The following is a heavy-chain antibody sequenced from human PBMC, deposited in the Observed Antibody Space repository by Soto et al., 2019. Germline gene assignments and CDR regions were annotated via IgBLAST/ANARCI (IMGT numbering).Heavy chain of an antibody. V-gene: IGHV5-51*01. CDR1: GYSFSNSW. CDR2: IFPGDSDT. J-gene: IGHJ3*02. Sequence: GESLKISCRGSGYSFSNSWIGWVRQLPGKGLEWMGIIFPGDSDTRYSPSFQGQVTISADNSISTAYLQWSSLRASDTAMYYCARPPNYDSTAFGIWGQGTMVTVSS. CDR3: ARPPNYDSTAFGI. D-gene: IGHD3-22*01.